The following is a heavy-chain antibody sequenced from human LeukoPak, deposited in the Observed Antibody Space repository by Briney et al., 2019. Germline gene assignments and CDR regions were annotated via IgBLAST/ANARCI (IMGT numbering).Heavy chain of an antibody. CDR2: IYYSGST. D-gene: IGHD6-13*01. V-gene: IGHV4-59*01. J-gene: IGHJ4*02. CDR3: ARAHSSSWYMDY. CDR1: GGSISSYY. Sequence: SETLSLTCTVSGGSISSYYWSWIRQPPGKGLEWIGYIYYSGSTNYNPSLKSRDTISVDTSKNQFSLQLNSMAAADTAVYYCARAHSSSWYMDYWGQGTLVTVSS.